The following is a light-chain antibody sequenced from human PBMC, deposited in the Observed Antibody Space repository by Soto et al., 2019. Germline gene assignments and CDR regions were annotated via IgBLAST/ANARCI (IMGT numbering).Light chain of an antibody. Sequence: EIVLTQSPGTLSLSPGGRATLSCRASQSVSRRLAWYQHRPGQSPRLLISGASMRASGVPVRFSGSGSGTEFTLTISSLQSEDFAVYYCQQYNNWPPLTFGGGTKVDI. V-gene: IGKV3D-15*01. CDR1: QSVSRR. CDR3: QQYNNWPPLT. CDR2: GAS. J-gene: IGKJ4*01.